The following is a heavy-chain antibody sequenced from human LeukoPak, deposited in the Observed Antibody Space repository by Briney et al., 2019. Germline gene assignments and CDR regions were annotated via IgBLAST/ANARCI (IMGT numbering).Heavy chain of an antibody. V-gene: IGHV4-59*12. Sequence: PSETLSLTCTVSGGSISSYYWSWIRQPPGKGLEWIGYIHYSGSTNYNPSLKSRVTISVDTSKNQFSLKLSSVTAADTAVYYCARGLRRWLPSPSFYYFDYWGQGTLVTVSS. CDR1: GGSISSYY. D-gene: IGHD5-24*01. CDR3: ARGLRRWLPSPSFYYFDY. J-gene: IGHJ4*02. CDR2: IHYSGST.